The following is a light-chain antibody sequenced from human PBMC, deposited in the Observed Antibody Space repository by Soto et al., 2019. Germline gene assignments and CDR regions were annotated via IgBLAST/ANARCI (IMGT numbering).Light chain of an antibody. CDR3: QQRSTWLIT. V-gene: IGKV3-11*01. J-gene: IGKJ5*01. CDR1: QSVRHY. Sequence: EIVLTQSPATLSLSPGERATLSCRASQSVRHYLAWYQQKPGQAPRLLIYDASNRATGIPARFSGSGSGTDFTLTISSLEPEDFAVYYCQQRSTWLITFGQGTRLEIK. CDR2: DAS.